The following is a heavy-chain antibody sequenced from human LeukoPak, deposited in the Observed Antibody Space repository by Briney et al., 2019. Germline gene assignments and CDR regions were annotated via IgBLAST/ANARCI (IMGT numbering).Heavy chain of an antibody. Sequence: PSETLSFTCAGSGVSISSSNWWSWVREPPGKGLEWIGEIYHSGSTNYNPSLKSRVTISVDKSKNQFSLKLSSVTAADTAVYYCARDNTRTIAASWFDPWGQGTLVTVSS. D-gene: IGHD6-6*01. CDR1: GVSISSSNW. V-gene: IGHV4-4*02. CDR2: IYHSGST. J-gene: IGHJ5*02. CDR3: ARDNTRTIAASWFDP.